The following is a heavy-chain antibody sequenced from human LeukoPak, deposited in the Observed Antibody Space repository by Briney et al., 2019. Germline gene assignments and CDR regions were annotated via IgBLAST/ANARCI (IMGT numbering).Heavy chain of an antibody. V-gene: IGHV3-33*01. Sequence: GRSLTLSCAASGFTFGSYVMHWVRQAPGKGLEWVAVIWHDGTNKYYSDSVEGRFTISRANSKNTLHLQMNSLRAEDTAVYYCARGEGYGRYFGQGTLVTVSS. CDR3: ARGEGYGRY. D-gene: IGHD6-13*01. CDR2: IWHDGTNK. J-gene: IGHJ4*02. CDR1: GFTFGSYV.